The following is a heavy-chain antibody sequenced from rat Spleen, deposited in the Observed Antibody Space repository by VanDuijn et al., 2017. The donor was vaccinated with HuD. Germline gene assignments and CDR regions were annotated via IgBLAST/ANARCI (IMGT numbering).Heavy chain of an antibody. V-gene: IGHV2S12*01. Sequence: QVQLKESGPGLVQPSQTLSLTCTVSGFSLTSNGVSWVRQTPGKGLEWIAAISSGGSTYYNSALKSRLSISRDTSKSQVYLKMDSLQAEDTATYYCASKIYYYSGVDYWGQGVMVTVSS. J-gene: IGHJ2*01. D-gene: IGHD1-1*01. CDR1: GFSLTSNG. CDR3: ASKIYYYSGVDY. CDR2: ISSGGST.